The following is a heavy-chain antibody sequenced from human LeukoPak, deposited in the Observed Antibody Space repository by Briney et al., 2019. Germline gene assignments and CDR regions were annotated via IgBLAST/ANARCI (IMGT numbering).Heavy chain of an antibody. CDR3: ARGRVSSSTWYSTYYYYFYMDV. Sequence: PSETLSLTCTVSGGFISSGSYYWTWIRQPAGEGLEWIGRIPTSGSTNYNPSLKSRVTISLDTSKNQFSLNLRSVTAADTAVYYCARGRVSSSTWYSTYYYYFYMDVWGKGTTVTVSS. J-gene: IGHJ6*03. CDR1: GGFISSGSYY. V-gene: IGHV4-61*02. CDR2: IPTSGST. D-gene: IGHD1-1*01.